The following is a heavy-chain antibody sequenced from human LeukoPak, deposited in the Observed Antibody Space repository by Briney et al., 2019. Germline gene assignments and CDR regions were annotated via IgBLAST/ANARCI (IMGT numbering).Heavy chain of an antibody. V-gene: IGHV3-9*01. CDR2: ISWNSGSI. D-gene: IGHD3-3*01. J-gene: IGHJ3*02. Sequence: GGSLRLSCAASGFTFDDYAMHWVRQAPGKGLEWVSGISWNSGSIGYADSVKGRFTISRDNAKNSLYLQMNSLRAEDTALYYCARGSRFGVVERDAFDIWGLGTMVTVSS. CDR1: GFTFDDYA. CDR3: ARGSRFGVVERDAFDI.